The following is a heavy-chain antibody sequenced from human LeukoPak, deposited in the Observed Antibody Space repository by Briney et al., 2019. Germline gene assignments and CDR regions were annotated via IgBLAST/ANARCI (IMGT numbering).Heavy chain of an antibody. CDR3: AKDFRQSIAEAGNPDY. CDR1: GFTFSSYG. Sequence: PGRSLRLSCAASGFTFSSYGMHWVRQAPGKGLEWVAVISYDGSNKYYADSVKGRFIISRDNSKNTLYLQMNSLRAEDTAVYYCAKDFRQSIAEAGNPDYWGQGTLVTVSS. D-gene: IGHD6-13*01. V-gene: IGHV3-30*18. J-gene: IGHJ4*02. CDR2: ISYDGSNK.